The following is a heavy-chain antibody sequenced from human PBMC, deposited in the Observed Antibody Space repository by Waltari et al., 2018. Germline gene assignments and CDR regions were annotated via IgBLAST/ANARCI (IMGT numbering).Heavy chain of an antibody. CDR1: GGSISSSSYS. CDR2: IYYSGST. J-gene: IGHJ4*02. Sequence: QLQLQESGPGLVKPSETLSLTCTVSGGSISSSSYSWGWIRQPPGKGLEWIGSIYYSGSTYYNPSLKSRVTISVDTSKNQFSLKLSSVTAADTAVYYCAGWIAVAGRGYFDYWGQGTLVTVSS. D-gene: IGHD6-19*01. V-gene: IGHV4-39*07. CDR3: AGWIAVAGRGYFDY.